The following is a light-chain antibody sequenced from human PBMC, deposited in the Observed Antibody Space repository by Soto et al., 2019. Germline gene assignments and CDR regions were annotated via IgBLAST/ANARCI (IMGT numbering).Light chain of an antibody. V-gene: IGKV3-15*01. Sequence: EIVMTQSPDTLSVSPGDRATLSCRASQTVSTNLAWYQQKPGQAPRLLIYGASTRATGVPDRFSGSGSRTEFTITISSLQSEDFAVYYCQQYNSSPPLTFGQGTKVEIK. J-gene: IGKJ1*01. CDR2: GAS. CDR3: QQYNSSPPLT. CDR1: QTVSTN.